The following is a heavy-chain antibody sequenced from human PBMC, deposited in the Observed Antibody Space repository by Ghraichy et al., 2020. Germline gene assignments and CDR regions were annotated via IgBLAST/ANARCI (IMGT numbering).Heavy chain of an antibody. V-gene: IGHV4-39*01. CDR3: ASYCGGDCYPLPDAFDI. CDR1: GGSISSSSYY. J-gene: IGHJ3*02. Sequence: SETLSLTCTVSGGSISSSSYYWGWIRQPPGKGLEWIGSIYYSGSTYYNPSLKSRVTISVDTSKNQFSLKLSSVTAADTAVYYCASYCGGDCYPLPDAFDIWGQGTMVTVSS. D-gene: IGHD2-21*02. CDR2: IYYSGST.